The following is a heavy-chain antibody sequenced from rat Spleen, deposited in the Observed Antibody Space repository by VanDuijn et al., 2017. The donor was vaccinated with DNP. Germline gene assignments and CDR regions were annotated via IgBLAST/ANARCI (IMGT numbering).Heavy chain of an antibody. CDR1: GFSFSDYN. Sequence: EVQLVESGGGVVQPGKSLKLSCAASGFSFSDYNMAWVRQAPKKGLEWVATIIYDGSRTYYRDSVKGRFTISRGNAESTLYLQMDSLRSEDTATYYCATQGYYSSYILGTYWGQGTLVTVSS. D-gene: IGHD1-2*01. CDR2: IIYDGSRT. CDR3: ATQGYYSSYILGTY. V-gene: IGHV5S10*01. J-gene: IGHJ3*01.